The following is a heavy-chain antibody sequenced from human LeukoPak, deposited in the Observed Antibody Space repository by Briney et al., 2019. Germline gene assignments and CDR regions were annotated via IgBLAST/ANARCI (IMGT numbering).Heavy chain of an antibody. D-gene: IGHD3-22*01. Sequence: SETLSLTCAAYGGSFSGYYWSWIRQPPGKGLEWIGEINHSGSTNYNPSLKSRVTISVDTSKNQFSLKLSSVTAADTAVYYCASVSYDSSGYYSGAFDYWGQGTLVTVSS. CDR1: GGSFSGYY. CDR3: ASVSYDSSGYYSGAFDY. J-gene: IGHJ4*02. V-gene: IGHV4-34*01. CDR2: INHSGST.